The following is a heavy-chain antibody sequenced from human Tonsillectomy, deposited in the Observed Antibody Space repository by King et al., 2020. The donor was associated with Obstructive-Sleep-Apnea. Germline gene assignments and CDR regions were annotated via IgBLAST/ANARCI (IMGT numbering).Heavy chain of an antibody. CDR2: IYPGDSDT. D-gene: IGHD3-22*01. CDR1: GYSFTSYW. CDR3: ARGTRGYYDSSGYYDDAFDI. J-gene: IGHJ3*02. Sequence: VQLVESGAEVKKPGESLNISCKGSGYSFTSYWIGWVRQIPGKGLEWMGIIYPGDSDTRYRPSFQGQGTISTDKSISTAYLQWSSLKASDTAMYYCARGTRGYYDSSGYYDDAFDIWGQGTMVTVSS. V-gene: IGHV5-51*01.